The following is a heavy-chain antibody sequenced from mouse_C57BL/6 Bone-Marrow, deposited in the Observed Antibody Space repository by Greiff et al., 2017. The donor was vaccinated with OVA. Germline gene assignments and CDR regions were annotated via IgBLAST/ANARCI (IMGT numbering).Heavy chain of an antibody. Sequence: VQLQQSGPELVKPGASVKIPCKASGFTFTNYTMYWVKQSHGKSLEWIGDINTNNGGTIYNQNFKGKVTLTIDNSTSTDYMELRSLTSEDTAVYYCERRVAEEGYAMDYWGQGTSVTVSS. CDR1: GFTFTNYT. V-gene: IGHV1-18*01. CDR3: ERRVAEEGYAMDY. J-gene: IGHJ4*01. CDR2: INTNNGGT.